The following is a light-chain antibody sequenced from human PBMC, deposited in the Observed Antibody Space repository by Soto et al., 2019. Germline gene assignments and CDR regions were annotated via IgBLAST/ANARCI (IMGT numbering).Light chain of an antibody. CDR2: GAS. J-gene: IGKJ5*01. CDR3: QQYNKWPPIT. CDR1: QSVSSN. V-gene: IGKV3-15*01. Sequence: EIVMTQSPATLSVSPGERATLSCRASQSVSSNLAWYQQKPGQAPRLLIYGASTRATGIPARFSGSGSGTEFTLTISSLQSEDFAVYYCQQYNKWPPITFGQGTRL.